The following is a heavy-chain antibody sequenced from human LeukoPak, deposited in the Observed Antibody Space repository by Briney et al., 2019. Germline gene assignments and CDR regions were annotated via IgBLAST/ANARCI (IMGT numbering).Heavy chain of an antibody. CDR1: GFNFGSDA. D-gene: IGHD6-19*01. J-gene: IGHJ3*02. CDR3: AKDYRYSSGWHGSLAFDI. V-gene: IGHV3-30*02. CDR2: IWSDGSND. Sequence: GGSLRLSCTASGFNFGSDAMHWVRQAPGKGLEWVAFIWSDGSNDHYADSVRGRFTISRDNSKNTLYLQMNSLRAEDTAVYYCAKDYRYSSGWHGSLAFDIWGQGTMVTVSS.